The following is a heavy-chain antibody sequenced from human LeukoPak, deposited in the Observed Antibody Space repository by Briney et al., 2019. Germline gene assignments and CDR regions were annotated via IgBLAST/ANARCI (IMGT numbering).Heavy chain of an antibody. D-gene: IGHD6-6*01. CDR3: ARGGFYVAARAFDY. CDR1: GITGSSNY. J-gene: IGHJ4*02. Sequence: GGSLELSCAASGITGSSNYKGLVPPAPGEGLERGSIIFSGGSTFYADSVKGRFTISRDNSKNTLYLQMKSLRAEDTAVYYCARGGFYVAARAFDYWGQGTLVTVSS. V-gene: IGHV3-53*01. CDR2: IFSGGST.